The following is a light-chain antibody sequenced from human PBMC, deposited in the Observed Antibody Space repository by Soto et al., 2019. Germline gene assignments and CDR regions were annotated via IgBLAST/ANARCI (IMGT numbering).Light chain of an antibody. V-gene: IGKV3-20*01. CDR2: GMS. CDR3: QQDSTLPHT. CDR1: LSVTISY. Sequence: ESVLTPSPGTLSLSPGERPTLSCRASLSVTISYFAWYQQRPGQAPRLLIYGMSNRATGIPDRFSGSGAGTDFTLTISRLEPEDFVVYYCQQDSTLPHTFGQGTKVEV. J-gene: IGKJ2*01.